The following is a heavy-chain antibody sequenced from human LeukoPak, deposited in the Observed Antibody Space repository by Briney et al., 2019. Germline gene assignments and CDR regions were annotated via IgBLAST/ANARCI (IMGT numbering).Heavy chain of an antibody. V-gene: IGHV3-30*03. Sequence: GGSLRLSCAASGFTFSSYGMHWVRQAPGKGLEWVAVISYDGSNKYYADSVKGRFTISRDNSKNTLYLQMNSLRAEDTAVYYCATPIVVVTGGDYWGQGTLVTVSS. J-gene: IGHJ4*02. CDR1: GFTFSSYG. CDR2: ISYDGSNK. D-gene: IGHD3-22*01. CDR3: ATPIVVVTGGDY.